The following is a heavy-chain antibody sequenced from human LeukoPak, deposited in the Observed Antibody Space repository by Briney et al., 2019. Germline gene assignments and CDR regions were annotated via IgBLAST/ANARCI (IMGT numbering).Heavy chain of an antibody. CDR3: ASGWRSSSRLDY. Sequence: GGSLRLSCAASGFTVSSNYMSWVRQAPGKGLEWVSVIYSGGSTYYADSVKCRFTISRDNSKNTLYLQMNSLRAEDTAVYYCASGWRSSSRLDYWGQGTLVTVSS. CDR2: IYSGGST. V-gene: IGHV3-66*01. D-gene: IGHD6-13*01. CDR1: GFTVSSNY. J-gene: IGHJ4*02.